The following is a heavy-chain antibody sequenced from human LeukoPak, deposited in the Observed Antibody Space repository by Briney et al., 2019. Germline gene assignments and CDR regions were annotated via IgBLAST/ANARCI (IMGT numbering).Heavy chain of an antibody. CDR1: GGSISSYY. D-gene: IGHD3-16*01. CDR2: IYTSGST. Sequence: SETLSLTCTVSGGSISSYYWSWIRQPAGKGLEWIGRIYTSGSTNYNPSLKSRVTMSVDTSKNQFSLKLSSVTAADTAVYFCARERGGSKLSGLYGRDYYYMDVWGKGTTVTVSS. V-gene: IGHV4-4*07. J-gene: IGHJ6*03. CDR3: ARERGGSKLSGLYGRDYYYMDV.